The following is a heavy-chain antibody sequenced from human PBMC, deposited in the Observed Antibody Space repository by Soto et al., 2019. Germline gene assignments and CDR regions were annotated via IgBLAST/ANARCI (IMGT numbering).Heavy chain of an antibody. CDR2: IYHEGSA. CDR3: ARQTGERRRQTEYHWFDP. CDR1: GGSVTEAY. Sequence: SETLSLTCRVSGGSVTEAYWSWIRQPPGKGLEWLGYIYHEGSASNNPSLSSRLPISIDTSRNQFSLKLTSVTAADTAPYYCARQTGERRRQTEYHWFDPWGQGTLVTVSS. J-gene: IGHJ5*02. V-gene: IGHV4-59*02. D-gene: IGHD2-2*01.